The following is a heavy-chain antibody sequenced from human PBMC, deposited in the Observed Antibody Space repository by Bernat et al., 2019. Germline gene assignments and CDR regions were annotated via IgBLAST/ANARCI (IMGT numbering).Heavy chain of an antibody. V-gene: IGHV3-30*09. D-gene: IGHD6-13*01. CDR1: GFTLNDFA. J-gene: IGHJ4*02. CDR2: ISYDGSNK. CDR3: AREGKYRSTWYPLDY. Sequence: QVQVVESGGGVVQPGRSLRLSCTASGFTLNDFAMYWVRQAPGKGLEWVAFISYDGSNKYYADSVKGRFAISRDISKSTLYLQMDSLRVEDTAVYYCAREGKYRSTWYPLDYWGRGTLVTVSS.